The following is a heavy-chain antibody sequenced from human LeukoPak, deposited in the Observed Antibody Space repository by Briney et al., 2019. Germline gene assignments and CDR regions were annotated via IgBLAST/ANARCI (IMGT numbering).Heavy chain of an antibody. J-gene: IGHJ5*02. CDR3: ARFGEKKTGRFDP. D-gene: IGHD3-10*01. V-gene: IGHV4-61*05. Sequence: SETLSLTCTVSGGSISSSRYYWGWIRQPPGKGLEWIGYIYYSGSTNYNPSLKSRVTISVDTSKNQFSLKLSSVTAADTAVYYCARFGEKKTGRFDPWGQGTLVTVSS. CDR1: GGSISSSRYY. CDR2: IYYSGST.